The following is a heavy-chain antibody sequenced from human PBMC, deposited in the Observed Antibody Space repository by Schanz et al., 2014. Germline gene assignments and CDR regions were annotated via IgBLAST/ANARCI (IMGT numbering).Heavy chain of an antibody. Sequence: VQLVESGGGLVKPGGSLRLSCAASGFSFSDYYMSWIRQAPGKGLEWVSYISSSSIYTNYADSVKGRFTISRDNAKNSLYLQMNSLRAEDTAVYYCARDGEWGCDPPRHWGQGTLVTVSS. V-gene: IGHV3-11*06. D-gene: IGHD2-15*01. CDR1: GFSFSDYY. J-gene: IGHJ4*02. CDR2: ISSSSIYT. CDR3: ARDGEWGCDPPRH.